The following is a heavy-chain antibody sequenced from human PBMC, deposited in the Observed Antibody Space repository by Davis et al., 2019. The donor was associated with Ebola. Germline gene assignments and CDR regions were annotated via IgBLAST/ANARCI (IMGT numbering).Heavy chain of an antibody. J-gene: IGHJ4*02. CDR1: GFTFGDYA. D-gene: IGHD3-9*01. CDR3: AKGGYFDSLEIDS. CDR2: IYGSGGT. Sequence: GESLKISCAAYGFTFGDYAINWVRQAPGKGLQSVALIYGSGGTEFADSVKGRFTISRDNAKNGLYLQMNSLRAEDTAVYYCAKGGYFDSLEIDSWGQGTLVTVSS. V-gene: IGHV3-23*01.